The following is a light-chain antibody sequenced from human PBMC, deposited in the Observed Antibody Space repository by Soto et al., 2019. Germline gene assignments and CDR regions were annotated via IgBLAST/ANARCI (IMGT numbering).Light chain of an antibody. J-gene: IGLJ2*01. CDR1: ISDIGTYNL. V-gene: IGLV2-23*01. CDR2: EGS. Sequence: QSALTQPASVSGSPGQSITISCTGSISDIGTYNLVSWFKQHPGKAPKLIIYEGSKRPSGVSNRFSGSKSGNTASLTISGLQAEDEADYYCCSYESTNTLVLGGGTKLTVL. CDR3: CSYESTNTLV.